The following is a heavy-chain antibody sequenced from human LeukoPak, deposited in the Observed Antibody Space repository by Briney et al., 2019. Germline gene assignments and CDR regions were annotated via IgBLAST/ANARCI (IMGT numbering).Heavy chain of an antibody. CDR3: AKWTEGGAFDS. CDR2: IYHGGST. D-gene: IGHD1-26*01. CDR1: GYSISSGYY. Sequence: PSETLSLTCTVSGYSISSGYYWGWIRQPPGKGLELIGSIYHGGSTYYNLSVESRVTISVDTSKNQFSLKVSSVTAADTAVYYCAKWTEGGAFDSWGKGTMLIVSS. V-gene: IGHV4-38-2*02. J-gene: IGHJ3*01.